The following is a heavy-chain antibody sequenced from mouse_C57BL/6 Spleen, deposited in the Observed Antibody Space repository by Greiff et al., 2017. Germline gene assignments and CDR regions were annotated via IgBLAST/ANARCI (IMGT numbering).Heavy chain of an antibody. V-gene: IGHV2-6-1*01. J-gene: IGHJ4*01. Sequence: VKVVESGPGLVAPSQSLSITCTVSGFSLTSYGVHWVRQPPGKGLEWLVVIWSDGSTTYNSALKSRLSISKDNSKSQVFLKMNSRQTDDTAIYYCARQDYSNYGAMDYWGQGTSVTVSS. CDR2: IWSDGST. D-gene: IGHD2-5*01. CDR1: GFSLTSYG. CDR3: ARQDYSNYGAMDY.